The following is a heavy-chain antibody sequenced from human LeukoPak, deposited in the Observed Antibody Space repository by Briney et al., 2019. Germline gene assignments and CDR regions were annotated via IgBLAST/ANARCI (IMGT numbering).Heavy chain of an antibody. CDR1: GYTFTSYY. V-gene: IGHV1-46*01. CDR3: AIPGDILTGYYRY. CDR2: INPSGGST. D-gene: IGHD3-9*01. Sequence: GASVKVSCKASGYTFTSYYMHWVRQAPGQGLEWMGIINPSGGSTSYAQKFQGRVTMTRDTSISTAYMELSRLRSDDTAVYYCAIPGDILTGYYRYWGQGTLVTVSS. J-gene: IGHJ4*02.